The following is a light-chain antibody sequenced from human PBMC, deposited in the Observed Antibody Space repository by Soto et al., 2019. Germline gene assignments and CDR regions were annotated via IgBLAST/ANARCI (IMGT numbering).Light chain of an antibody. CDR3: QQYSVYWT. CDR1: QSVSTR. V-gene: IGKV1-5*02. CDR2: DAS. J-gene: IGKJ1*01. Sequence: DIQMTQSPSSLSASVGDRVTIICRASQSVSTRLAWYQQKPGKAPKVLIYDASSWAGGVPSRFTGSGSGTESTLTIKSLQPDDFATYYCQQYSVYWTFGQGTKVDIK.